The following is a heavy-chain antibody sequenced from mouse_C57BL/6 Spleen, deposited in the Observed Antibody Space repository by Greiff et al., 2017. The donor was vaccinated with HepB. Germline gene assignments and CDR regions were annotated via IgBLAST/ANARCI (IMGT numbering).Heavy chain of an antibody. D-gene: IGHD1-1*01. Sequence: QVQLKESGAELVRPGTSVKMSCKASGYTFTNYLIGWAKQRPGHGLEWIGDIYPGGGYTNYNEKFKGKATLTADKSSSTAYMQFSSLTSEDSAIYYCARHYGSSLYFDVWGTGTTVTVSS. J-gene: IGHJ1*03. CDR3: ARHYGSSLYFDV. CDR1: GYTFTNYL. CDR2: IYPGGGYT. V-gene: IGHV1-63*01.